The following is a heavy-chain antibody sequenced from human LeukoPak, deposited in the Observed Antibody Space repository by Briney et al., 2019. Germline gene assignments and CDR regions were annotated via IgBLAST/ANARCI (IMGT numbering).Heavy chain of an antibody. V-gene: IGHV5-10-1*01. Sequence: GESLRISSKGAGDSFINYWITWMRQMPGGGRGLVGRIDNSYSSTDYNLSFQGDVTVSVDRSTHTAYLQWTSLKASDTAIYYRARPDCGSSGCKLLPYWGQGTLVTVSS. J-gene: IGHJ4*02. CDR3: ARPDCGSSGCKLLPY. CDR2: IDNSYSST. D-gene: IGHD3-22*01. CDR1: GDSFINYW.